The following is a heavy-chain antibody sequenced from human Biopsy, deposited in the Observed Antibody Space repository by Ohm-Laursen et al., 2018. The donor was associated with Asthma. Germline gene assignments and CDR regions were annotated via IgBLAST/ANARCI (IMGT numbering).Heavy chain of an antibody. CDR3: VRGSSSWHHGPFHYYYGLDV. D-gene: IGHD6-13*01. V-gene: IGHV4-39*01. Sequence: GTLSLTCSLSSGSGGYMRSGNYYWGWIRQPPGKGLEWIGSIYYSGTTYYNLSLEIRVTVSADTSKNQFSLKLTSVTAADTAVYYCVRGSSSWHHGPFHYYYGLDVWGQGTTATVSS. J-gene: IGHJ6*02. CDR2: IYYSGTT. CDR1: SGSGGYMRSGNYY.